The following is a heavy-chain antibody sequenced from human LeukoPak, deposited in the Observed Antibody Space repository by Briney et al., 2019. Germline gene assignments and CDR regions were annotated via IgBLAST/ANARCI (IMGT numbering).Heavy chain of an antibody. J-gene: IGHJ3*02. CDR3: AKPEGDSSGYTDDAFDI. CDR1: GFTFSSYG. D-gene: IGHD3-22*01. CDR2: IRYDGSNK. Sequence: GSLRLSCAASGFTFSSYGMHWVRQAPGKGLEWVAFIRYDGSNKYYADSVKGRFTISRDNSKNTLYLQMNSLRAEDTAVYYCAKPEGDSSGYTDDAFDIWGQGTMVTVSS. V-gene: IGHV3-30*02.